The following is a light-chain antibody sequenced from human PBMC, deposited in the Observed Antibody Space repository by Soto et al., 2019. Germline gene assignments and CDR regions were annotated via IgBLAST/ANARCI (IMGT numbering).Light chain of an antibody. CDR3: HKYKTHSLT. V-gene: IGKV1-5*01. CDR2: DAS. J-gene: IGKJ4*02. Sequence: DIVMTPSPSTLSASVGDRVTITCRASQSISSWLAWYQQKPGKAPKLLIYDASSLESGVPSRFSGSGSGTEFTLTISRLDPDELATYYCHKYKTHSLTCGGG. CDR1: QSISSW.